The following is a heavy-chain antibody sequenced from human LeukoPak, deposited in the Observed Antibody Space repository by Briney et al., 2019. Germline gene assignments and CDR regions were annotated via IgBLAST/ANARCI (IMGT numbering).Heavy chain of an antibody. CDR1: GFTFSSYS. Sequence: GGSLRLSCAAPGFTFSSYSMNWVRQAPGKGLEWVSSISSSSSYIYYADSVKGRFTISRDNAKNSLYLQMNSLRAEDTAVYYCARVSRCKSGITGTDLSMDVWGKGTTVTVSS. CDR3: ARVSRCKSGITGTDLSMDV. CDR2: ISSSSSYI. J-gene: IGHJ6*03. V-gene: IGHV3-21*01. D-gene: IGHD1-20*01.